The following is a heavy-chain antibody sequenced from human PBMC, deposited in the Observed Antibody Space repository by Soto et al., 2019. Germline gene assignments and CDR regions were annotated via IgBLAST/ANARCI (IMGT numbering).Heavy chain of an antibody. CDR2: INPSGGST. CDR1: GYTFTSYY. D-gene: IGHD3-3*01. CDR3: ARVGVLYGMDV. J-gene: IGHJ6*02. Sequence: GASVKVSCKASGYTFTSYYMHWVRQAPGQGLEWMGIINPSGGSTSYAQKFQGRVTMTRDTSTSTVYMELSSLRSEETAVYYCARVGVLYGMDVWRQGTTVTVSS. V-gene: IGHV1-46*01.